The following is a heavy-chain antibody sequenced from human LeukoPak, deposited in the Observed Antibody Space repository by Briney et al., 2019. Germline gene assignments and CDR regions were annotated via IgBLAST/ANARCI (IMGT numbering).Heavy chain of an antibody. CDR1: GFTFSRYG. CDR2: IWYDGSNK. J-gene: IGHJ6*02. D-gene: IGHD3-3*01. Sequence: GGSLRLACAASGFTFSRYGMHWVRQAPGKGLEWVGVIWYDGSNKYYADSVKGRLTISRDNSKNTLYLQMNSLRAQDTAVYYCARDPGGDFWSGYYGLYYYYGMDVWGQGTTVTVSS. V-gene: IGHV3-33*01. CDR3: ARDPGGDFWSGYYGLYYYYGMDV.